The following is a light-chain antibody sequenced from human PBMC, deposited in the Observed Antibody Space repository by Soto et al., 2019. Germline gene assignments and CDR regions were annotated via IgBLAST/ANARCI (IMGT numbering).Light chain of an antibody. CDR1: QSVSSS. CDR3: QQCNNWWT. J-gene: IGKJ1*01. CDR2: GAS. Sequence: EIVMTQSPATLSVSPGERATLSCRASQSVSSSLAWYQQIPGQAPRLLIYGASTRATGIPARFSGSGSGTEFTLTISSLQSEDFAVYYCQQCNNWWTFGQGTKVDIK. V-gene: IGKV3-15*01.